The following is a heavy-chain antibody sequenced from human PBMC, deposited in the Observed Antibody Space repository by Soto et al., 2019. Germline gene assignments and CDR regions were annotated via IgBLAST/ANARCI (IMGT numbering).Heavy chain of an antibody. CDR2: IIPILGIA. V-gene: IGHV1-69*02. J-gene: IGHJ4*02. Sequence: QVQLVQSGAEVKKPGSSVKVSCKASGGTFSSYTISWVRQAPGQGREWMGRIIPILGIANYAQKFQGRVTITADKSTSTAYMELSSLRSEDTAVYYCARAFGIAAGIDYWGQGTLVTVSS. CDR1: GGTFSSYT. D-gene: IGHD6-13*01. CDR3: ARAFGIAAGIDY.